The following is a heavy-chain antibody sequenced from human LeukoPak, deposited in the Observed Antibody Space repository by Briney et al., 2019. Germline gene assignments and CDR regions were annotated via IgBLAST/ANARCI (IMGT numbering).Heavy chain of an antibody. J-gene: IGHJ5*02. V-gene: IGHV1-2*02. CDR1: GTTFTGYY. CDR2: INSNSGGT. D-gene: IGHD6-6*01. Sequence: GASVKASCKASGTTFTGYYIHWVRLAPGPGLEWMGSINSNSGGTNYAQNFPGRVTMTKDTPITTAYMELSRLRSYDTAMYYCARDTNPYSSSFSDNWFDPGGQGTLVTVSS. CDR3: ARDTNPYSSSFSDNWFDP.